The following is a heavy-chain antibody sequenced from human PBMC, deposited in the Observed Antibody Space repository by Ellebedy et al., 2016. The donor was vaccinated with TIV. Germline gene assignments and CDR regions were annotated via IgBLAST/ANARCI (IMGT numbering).Heavy chain of an antibody. V-gene: IGHV3-7*01. J-gene: IGHJ3*02. D-gene: IGHD4-17*01. CDR3: ATDGSYGDFRSPAHAFVI. CDR2: IRQDGNDK. Sequence: GESLKISCAASGFSFSSYWMSWVRQAPGTGLEWVANIRQDGNDKYYVDSVKGRFTISRDNAKNSLYLQMTSLRSDDTSVYYCATDGSYGDFRSPAHAFVIWGQGTVVTVSS. CDR1: GFSFSSYW.